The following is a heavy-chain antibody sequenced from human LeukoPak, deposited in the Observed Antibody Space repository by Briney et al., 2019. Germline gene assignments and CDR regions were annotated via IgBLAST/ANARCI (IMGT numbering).Heavy chain of an antibody. Sequence: PSETLSLTCTVSGYSISSGYYWGWIRQPPGKGLEWIGSIYHSGSTYYNPSLKSRVTISVDTSKNQFSLKLSSVTAADTAVYYCYGSGSYYVFDYWGQGTLVTVSS. V-gene: IGHV4-38-2*02. CDR3: YGSGSYYVFDY. J-gene: IGHJ4*02. CDR1: GYSISSGYY. D-gene: IGHD3-10*01. CDR2: IYHSGST.